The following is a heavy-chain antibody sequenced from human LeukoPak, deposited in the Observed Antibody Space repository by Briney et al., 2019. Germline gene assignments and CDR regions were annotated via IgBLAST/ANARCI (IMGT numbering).Heavy chain of an antibody. CDR2: SYYSGST. CDR3: ARLGSVAMPFDN. Sequence: ASETLSLTCTVSGGSMNNYYWNWIRQPPGKGLEWIGYSYYSGSTNYNPSLKSRVNISVDTSKNQFSLNLSSVTAADTAVYYCARLGSVAMPFDNWGQGTLVTVSS. D-gene: IGHD2-2*01. CDR1: GGSMNNYY. V-gene: IGHV4-59*08. J-gene: IGHJ4*02.